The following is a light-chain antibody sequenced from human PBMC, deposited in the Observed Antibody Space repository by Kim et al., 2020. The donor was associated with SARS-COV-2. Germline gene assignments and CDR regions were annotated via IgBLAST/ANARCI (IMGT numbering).Light chain of an antibody. CDR3: QHNSSPLYT. Sequence: EIVLTQSPGTLSLSPGERATLSCRASESMSSTFLAWYQQRPGQPPRLLIYASSTRATGIPGRFSGSGSGTDFTLTISRLEPEDSAVYHYQHNSSPLYTFGQGTKLEI. V-gene: IGKV3-20*01. J-gene: IGKJ2*01. CDR1: ESMSSTF. CDR2: ASS.